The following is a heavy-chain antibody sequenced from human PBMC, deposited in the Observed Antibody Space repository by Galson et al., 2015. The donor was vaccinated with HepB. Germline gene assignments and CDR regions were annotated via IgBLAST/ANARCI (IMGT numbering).Heavy chain of an antibody. V-gene: IGHV3-30*04. J-gene: IGHJ4*02. D-gene: IGHD6-13*01. CDR3: ARDRGAVTGTPLY. Sequence: SLRLSCAASGFTFSDYAMHWVRQAPGKGLEWVACISNDGRKKYFVDGFTISRDNSKKTVYLQVNSLSTEDTAVYYCARDRGAVTGTPLYWGQGTLVTASS. CDR1: GFTFSDYA. CDR2: ISNDGRKK.